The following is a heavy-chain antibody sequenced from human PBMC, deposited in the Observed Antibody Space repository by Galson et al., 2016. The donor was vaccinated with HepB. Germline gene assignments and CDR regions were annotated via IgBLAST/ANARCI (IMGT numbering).Heavy chain of an antibody. Sequence: SLRLSCAASGFDFNDSSMHWVRQSPGKGLEWVAGVSFDGRNSYYADSVKGRFIISRDSSKKTVYLQTNSLRSKDTAVYYCARPAAGRTATTTLAWGQGILVTVSS. J-gene: IGHJ5*02. CDR3: ARPAAGRTATTTLA. CDR2: VSFDGRNS. D-gene: IGHD4-17*01. V-gene: IGHV3-30-3*01. CDR1: GFDFNDSS.